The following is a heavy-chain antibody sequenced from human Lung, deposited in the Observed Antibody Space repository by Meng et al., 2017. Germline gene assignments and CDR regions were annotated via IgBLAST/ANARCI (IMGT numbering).Heavy chain of an antibody. Sequence: QVQLQQWGAGELKPSETLSLTCAVYVGSFSGYQWNCIRQSPGKGLEWIGDINHRGRTNYNPSLKSRVTISVDTSKNQFSLKLSSVTAADTAVYYCARDQGGAGGYWGQGTLVTVSS. D-gene: IGHD2-15*01. CDR3: ARDQGGAGGY. CDR2: INHRGRT. J-gene: IGHJ4*02. V-gene: IGHV4-34*01. CDR1: VGSFSGYQ.